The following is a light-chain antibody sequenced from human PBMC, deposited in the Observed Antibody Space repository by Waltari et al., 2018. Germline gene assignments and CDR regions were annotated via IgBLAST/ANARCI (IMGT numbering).Light chain of an antibody. CDR3: QALGTGAWV. V-gene: IGLV3-1*01. CDR2: QDT. CDR1: ILGNKY. J-gene: IGLJ3*02. Sequence: SYELTQPPSVSVSPGQTASITGSGDILGNKYASWYQQKPGQSPLLVIYQDTKRPSEIPERFSGSKSANAATLTITGTQAMDEADYYCQALGTGAWVFGGGTKLTVL.